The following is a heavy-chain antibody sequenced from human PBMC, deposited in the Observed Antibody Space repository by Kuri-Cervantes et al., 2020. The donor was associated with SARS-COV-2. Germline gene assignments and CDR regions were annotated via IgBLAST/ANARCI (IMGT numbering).Heavy chain of an antibody. J-gene: IGHJ4*02. D-gene: IGHD6-19*01. CDR3: ATEAGTSSHNDY. CDR2: IWYDGSNK. Sequence: GESLKISCAASGFTFSNSDMSWVRQAPGKGLEWVAVIWYDGSNKYYADSVKGRFTISRDNSKNTLYLQMNSLRAEDTAVYYCATEAGTSSHNDYWGQGTLVTVSS. CDR1: GFTFSNSD. V-gene: IGHV3-33*08.